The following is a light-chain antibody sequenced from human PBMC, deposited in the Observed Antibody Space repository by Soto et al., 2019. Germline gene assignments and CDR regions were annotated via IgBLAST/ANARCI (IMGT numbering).Light chain of an antibody. J-gene: IGKJ4*01. Sequence: EIVLTQSPATLSLSPGERATLSCWASQSVSNYLVWYQQKPGQAPRLLIYGASNRATGIPDRFSGSGSGTDFTLTISRLEPDDFAVYYCQQYGSSQPTVGGGTKVDIK. CDR1: QSVSNY. CDR2: GAS. CDR3: QQYGSSQPT. V-gene: IGKV3-20*01.